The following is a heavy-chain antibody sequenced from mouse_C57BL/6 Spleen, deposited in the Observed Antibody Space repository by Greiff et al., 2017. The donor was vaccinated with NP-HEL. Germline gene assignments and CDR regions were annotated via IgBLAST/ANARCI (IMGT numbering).Heavy chain of an antibody. CDR1: GFTFSDYG. Sequence: VQLKESGGGLVKPGGSLKLSCAASGFTFSDYGMHWVRQAPEKGLEWVADISSGSSTIYYADTVKGRFTISRDNAKNTLFLQMTSLRSEDTAMYYCARGQRDWYFDVWGTGTTVTVSS. CDR3: ARGQRDWYFDV. J-gene: IGHJ1*03. V-gene: IGHV5-17*01. CDR2: ISSGSSTI.